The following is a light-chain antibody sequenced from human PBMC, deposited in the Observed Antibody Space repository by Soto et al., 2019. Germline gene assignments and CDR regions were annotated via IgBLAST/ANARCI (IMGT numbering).Light chain of an antibody. V-gene: IGKV1-12*01. J-gene: IGKJ3*01. CDR3: QQWNGSTIV. CDR2: AES. CDR1: KGISSW. Sequence: DIQMTQSPSSVSASVRDRATITCRGSKGISSWLAWYQQKPGKAPKLLIYAESSLQSGVPARFSGCGSGKDFTLTISSLRPEDFANYYCQQWNGSTIVFGAGTKVDXK.